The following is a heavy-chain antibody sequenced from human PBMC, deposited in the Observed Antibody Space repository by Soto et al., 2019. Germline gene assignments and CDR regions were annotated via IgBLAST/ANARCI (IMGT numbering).Heavy chain of an antibody. J-gene: IGHJ4*02. V-gene: IGHV1-69*12. Sequence: QVQLVQSGAEVKKPGSSVKVSCKASGGTFSSYAISWVRQAPGQGLEWMGGIIPIFGTANYAQKFQGRVTITADESKSTAYMELSSLRSEDTAVYYCASGYCSGGSCYHNIDYWGQGTLVTVSS. CDR3: ASGYCSGGSCYHNIDY. CDR1: GGTFSSYA. CDR2: IIPIFGTA. D-gene: IGHD2-15*01.